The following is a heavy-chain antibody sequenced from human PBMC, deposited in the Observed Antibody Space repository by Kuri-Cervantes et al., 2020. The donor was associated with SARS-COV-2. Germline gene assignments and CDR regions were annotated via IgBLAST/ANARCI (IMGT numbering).Heavy chain of an antibody. V-gene: IGHV3-20*04. Sequence: GESLKISCAASGFTFSDYYMSWVRQAPGKGLEWVSGINWNGGSTGYADSVKGRFTISRDNAKNSLYLQMNSLRAEDTALYYCSRITLYGYYFDYWGQGTLVTVSS. CDR3: SRITLYGYYFDY. D-gene: IGHD4-17*01. CDR2: INWNGGST. J-gene: IGHJ4*02. CDR1: GFTFSDYY.